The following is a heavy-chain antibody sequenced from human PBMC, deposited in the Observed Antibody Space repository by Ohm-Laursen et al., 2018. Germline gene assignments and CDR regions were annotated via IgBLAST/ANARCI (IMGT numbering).Heavy chain of an antibody. Sequence: ASVKVSCNASGYTFTSYYMHWMRQAPGQGLEWMGIINPSGGSTSYAQKFQGRVTMTRDTSTSTVYMELSSLRSEDTAVYYCAAETDYHYSSGGFGFDPWGQGTLVTVSS. CDR1: GYTFTSYY. J-gene: IGHJ5*02. CDR2: INPSGGST. V-gene: IGHV1-46*01. CDR3: AAETDYHYSSGGFGFDP. D-gene: IGHD3-22*01.